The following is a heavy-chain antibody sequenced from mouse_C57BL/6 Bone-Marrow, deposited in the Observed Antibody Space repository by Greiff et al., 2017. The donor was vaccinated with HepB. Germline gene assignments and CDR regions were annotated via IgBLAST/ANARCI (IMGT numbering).Heavy chain of an antibody. CDR1: GFTFSSYG. Sequence: EVKVVESGGDLVKPGGSLKLSCAASGFTFSSYGMSWVRQTPDKRLEWVATISSGGSYTYYPDSVKGRFTISRDNAKNTLYLQMSSLKSEDTAMYYCARQGAYYSNAWFAYWGQGTLVTVSA. CDR2: ISSGGSYT. J-gene: IGHJ3*01. D-gene: IGHD2-5*01. CDR3: ARQGAYYSNAWFAY. V-gene: IGHV5-6*01.